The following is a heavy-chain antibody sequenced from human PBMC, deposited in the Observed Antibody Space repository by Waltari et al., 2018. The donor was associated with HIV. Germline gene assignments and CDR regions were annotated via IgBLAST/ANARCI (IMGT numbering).Heavy chain of an antibody. CDR1: GGSINNYY. CDR2: IYYSGTT. Sequence: QIQLQESGPGLVKPPETLSLTCTVSGGSINNYYWSWIRQSPGRGLEWIGYIYYSGTTNYNPSLQSRVTISVDTSKNQFSLKVTSVTAADTAVYYCARFRCSSSSCYGRYAMDVWGQGTTVTVSS. CDR3: ARFRCSSSSCYGRYAMDV. J-gene: IGHJ6*02. D-gene: IGHD2-2*01. V-gene: IGHV4-59*01.